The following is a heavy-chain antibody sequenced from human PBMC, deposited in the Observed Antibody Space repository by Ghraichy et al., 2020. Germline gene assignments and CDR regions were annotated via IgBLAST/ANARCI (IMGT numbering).Heavy chain of an antibody. CDR2: ISYDGSNK. CDR3: ASVSYDFWSGYYDYFDY. D-gene: IGHD3-3*01. V-gene: IGHV3-30*04. J-gene: IGHJ4*02. Sequence: GGSLRLSCAASGFTFSSYAIHWVRQAPGKGLEWVAVISYDGSNKYYADSVKGRFTISRDNSKNTLYLQMNSLRAEDTAVYYCASVSYDFWSGYYDYFDYWGQGTLVTVSS. CDR1: GFTFSSYA.